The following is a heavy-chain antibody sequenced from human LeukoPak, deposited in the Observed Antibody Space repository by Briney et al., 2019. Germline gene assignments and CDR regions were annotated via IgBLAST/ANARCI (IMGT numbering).Heavy chain of an antibody. J-gene: IGHJ4*02. CDR2: INPDGSRT. CDR1: GFTFSTYW. D-gene: IGHD6-13*01. CDR3: ARDWQQADY. V-gene: IGHV3-74*01. Sequence: PGGSLRLSCAASGFTFSTYWVHWVRQAPGKGLVWVSRINPDGSRTDYADSVKGRFTIARDNAKNSLYLQLNSLRVEDTAVYYCARDWQQADYWGQGSPVTVSS.